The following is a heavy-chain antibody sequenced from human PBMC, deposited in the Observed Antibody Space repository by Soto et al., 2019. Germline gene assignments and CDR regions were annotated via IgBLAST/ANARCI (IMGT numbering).Heavy chain of an antibody. CDR2: IKQDGSEK. J-gene: IGHJ6*02. Sequence: LRLSCAASGFTFSSYWMSWVRQAPGKGLEWVANIKQDGSEKYYVDSVKGRFTISRDNAKNSLYLQMNSLRAEDTAVYYCARDGSYYDFWSGYYWEVGYYYGMDVWGQGTTVTVSS. V-gene: IGHV3-7*01. D-gene: IGHD3-3*01. CDR3: ARDGSYYDFWSGYYWEVGYYYGMDV. CDR1: GFTFSSYW.